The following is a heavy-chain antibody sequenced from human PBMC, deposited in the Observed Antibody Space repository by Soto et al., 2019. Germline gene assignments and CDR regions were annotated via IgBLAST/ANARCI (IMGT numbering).Heavy chain of an antibody. J-gene: IGHJ6*02. CDR1: GGSFSGYY. D-gene: IGHD3-10*01. CDR2: INHSGST. CDR3: ASSGGKGRNVYYYGSGSYYYYYGMDV. V-gene: IGHV4-34*01. Sequence: SETLSLTCAVYGGSFSGYYWSWIRQPPGKGLEWIGEINHSGSTNYNPSLKSRVTISVDTSKNQFSLKLSSVTAADTAVYYCASSGGKGRNVYYYGSGSYYYYYGMDVWGQGTTVT.